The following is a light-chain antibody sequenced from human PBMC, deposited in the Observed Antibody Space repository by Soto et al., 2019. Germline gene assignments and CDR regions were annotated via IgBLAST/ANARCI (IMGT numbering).Light chain of an antibody. J-gene: IGLJ2*01. V-gene: IGLV2-14*01. CDR3: RSYTSSSTLGHVV. Sequence: QSALTQPASVSGSPGQSITISCTGTSSDVGGYNYVSWYQQHPGKAPKLMIYEVSHRPSGVSNRFSGSKSGNTASLTISGLQAEDEADYYCRSYTSSSTLGHVVFGGGTKLTVL. CDR1: SSDVGGYNY. CDR2: EVS.